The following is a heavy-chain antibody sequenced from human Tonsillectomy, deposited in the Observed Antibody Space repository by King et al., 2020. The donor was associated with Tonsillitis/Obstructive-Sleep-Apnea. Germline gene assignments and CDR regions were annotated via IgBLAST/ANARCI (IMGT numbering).Heavy chain of an antibody. CDR2: INPSGGST. CDR3: ARDWPSPYGDWDDYYYMDV. V-gene: IGHV1-46*01. CDR1: GYTFTSYY. D-gene: IGHD4-17*01. Sequence: QLVQSGAEVKKPGASVKVSCKASGYTFTSYYMHWVRQAPGQGLEWMGIINPSGGSTSYAQKFQGRVTMTRDTSTSTVYMELSSLRSEDTAVYYCARDWPSPYGDWDDYYYMDVWGKGTTVTVSS. J-gene: IGHJ6*03.